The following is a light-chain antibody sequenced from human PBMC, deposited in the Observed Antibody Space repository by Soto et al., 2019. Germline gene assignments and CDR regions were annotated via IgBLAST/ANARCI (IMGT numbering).Light chain of an antibody. CDR3: QQYKNWPL. CDR2: GAS. J-gene: IGKJ5*01. CDR1: HSVNSH. V-gene: IGKV3-15*01. Sequence: MMMTQSPATLSVSPGERVTLSRRTSHSVNSHVAWYQQKPGQAPRLLLYGASTRATGIPVRFSGSWFGTEFTLTISSLQSEDFAVYYCQQYKNWPLFGQGTRLEIK.